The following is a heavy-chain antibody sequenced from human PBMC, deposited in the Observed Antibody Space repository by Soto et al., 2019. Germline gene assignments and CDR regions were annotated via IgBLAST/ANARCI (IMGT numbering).Heavy chain of an antibody. D-gene: IGHD3-9*01. CDR1: GFTFSNFE. CDR2: INTAGSTK. J-gene: IGHJ6*02. V-gene: IGHV3-48*03. Sequence: GSLRLSCAASGFTFSNFEMHWVRQAPGKGLEWVSYINTAGSTKYYAESVKGLFTISRDNARNSLFLQMNSLRAEDTAVYYCARAECSSPDCLTAYYSYGLDVWGQGSTVTVSS. CDR3: ARAECSSPDCLTAYYSYGLDV.